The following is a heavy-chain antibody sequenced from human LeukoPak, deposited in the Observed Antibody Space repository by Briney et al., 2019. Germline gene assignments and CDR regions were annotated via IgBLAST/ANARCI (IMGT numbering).Heavy chain of an antibody. CDR1: GFTFSSYG. CDR2: ISYDGSNK. V-gene: IGHV3-30*18. Sequence: PGGSLRLSRAASGFTFSSYGMHWVRQAPGKGLEWVAVISYDGSNKYYADSVKGRFTISRDNSKNTLYLQMNSLRAEDTAVYYCAKDRGSYYEGAFDIWGQGTMVTVSS. J-gene: IGHJ3*02. D-gene: IGHD1-26*01. CDR3: AKDRGSYYEGAFDI.